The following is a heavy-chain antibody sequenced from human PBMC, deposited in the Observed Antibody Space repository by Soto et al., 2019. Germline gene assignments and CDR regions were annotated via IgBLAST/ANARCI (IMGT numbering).Heavy chain of an antibody. CDR1: GFSLSNARMG. J-gene: IGHJ2*01. Sequence: QVTLKESGPVLVKPTETLTLTCTVSGFSLSNARMGVSWIRQPPGKALEWLAHIFSNDEKSYSTSLKSRLTISNDTPKSQVVLTMTNMDPVYTATYYCARVTRVGASDWYFDLWGRGTLVTVSS. V-gene: IGHV2-26*01. CDR3: ARVTRVGASDWYFDL. CDR2: IFSNDEK. D-gene: IGHD1-26*01.